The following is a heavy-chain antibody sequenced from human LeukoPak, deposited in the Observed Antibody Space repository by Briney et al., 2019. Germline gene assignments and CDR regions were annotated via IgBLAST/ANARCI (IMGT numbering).Heavy chain of an antibody. CDR1: GFAFSNYW. V-gene: IGHV3-74*01. D-gene: IGHD4-17*01. Sequence: GGSLRLSCAASGFAFSNYWMHWVRRAPGKGLVWVSRINPDGSTTNYADSVKGRFTISRDNAKNTLYLQMNSLRAEDTAVYYCARGGTATPSPYYYYGMDVWGQGTTVTVSS. J-gene: IGHJ6*02. CDR2: INPDGSTT. CDR3: ARGGTATPSPYYYYGMDV.